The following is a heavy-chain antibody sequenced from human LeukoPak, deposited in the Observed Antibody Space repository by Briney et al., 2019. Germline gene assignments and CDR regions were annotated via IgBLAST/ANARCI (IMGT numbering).Heavy chain of an antibody. J-gene: IGHJ6*03. CDR1: GFTFSSYS. Sequence: GGSLRLSCAASGFTFSSYSMNWVRQAPGKGLEWVSYISSSSSTIYYADSVKGRFTISRDNAKNSLYLQMNSLRSDDTAVYYCARGRYCSGGSCYSSSRLHYYYMDVWGKGTTVTVSS. CDR3: ARGRYCSGGSCYSSSRLHYYYMDV. CDR2: ISSSSSTI. V-gene: IGHV3-48*01. D-gene: IGHD2-15*01.